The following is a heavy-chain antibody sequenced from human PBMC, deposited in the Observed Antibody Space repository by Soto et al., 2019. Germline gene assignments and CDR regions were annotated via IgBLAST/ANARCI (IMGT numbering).Heavy chain of an antibody. CDR1: GGTFSTDT. Sequence: SVKVSCKAPGGTFSTDTMSWVRQARGQGLEWMGGIIPMFGTTTYAENFQGRVTITADESTSTAYMELTSLRSEDTAVYYCTRDLYYFDSSAYYGHNWFDPWGQGTRVTVSS. D-gene: IGHD3-22*01. CDR2: IIPMFGTT. CDR3: TRDLYYFDSSAYYGHNWFDP. V-gene: IGHV1-69*13. J-gene: IGHJ5*02.